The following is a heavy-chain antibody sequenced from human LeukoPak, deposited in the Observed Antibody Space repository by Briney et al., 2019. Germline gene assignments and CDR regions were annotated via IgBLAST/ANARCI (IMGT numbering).Heavy chain of an antibody. Sequence: PGGSLRLSCAASGFTFSSYAMSWVRQAPGKGLEWVSSISSSSSYIYYADSVKGRFTISRDNAKNSLYLQMNSLRAEDTAVYYCARDFYCSSTSCPDYWGQGTLVTVSS. CDR2: ISSSSSYI. CDR3: ARDFYCSSTSCPDY. CDR1: GFTFSSYA. J-gene: IGHJ4*02. V-gene: IGHV3-21*01. D-gene: IGHD2-2*01.